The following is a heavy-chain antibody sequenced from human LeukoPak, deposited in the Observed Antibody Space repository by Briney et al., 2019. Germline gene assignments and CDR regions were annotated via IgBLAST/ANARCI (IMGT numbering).Heavy chain of an antibody. CDR1: GFIFSTYW. V-gene: IGHV3-74*01. J-gene: IGHJ3*02. D-gene: IGHD3-16*01. CDR3: ARVRDYDYVWGRREDAFDI. Sequence: GGSLRLSCTASGFIFSTYWMHWVRHAPGKGLVWVSRINSVGSSTNYADSVKGRFTISRDNAKNMLYLQMNSLRAEDTAVYYCARVRDYDYVWGRREDAFDIWGQGTMVTVSS. CDR2: INSVGSST.